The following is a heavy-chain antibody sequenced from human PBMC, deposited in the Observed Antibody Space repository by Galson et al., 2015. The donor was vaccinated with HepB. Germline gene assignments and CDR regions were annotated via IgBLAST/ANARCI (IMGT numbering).Heavy chain of an antibody. J-gene: IGHJ3*02. CDR3: AKDLRDTAMVTKAFDI. Sequence: SLRLSCAASGFTFSSYAMSWVRQAPGKGLEWVSAISGSGGSTYYADSVKGRFTISRDNSKNTLYLQMNSLRAEDTAVYYCAKDLRDTAMVTKAFDIWGQGTMVTVSS. V-gene: IGHV3-23*01. CDR2: ISGSGGST. D-gene: IGHD5-18*01. CDR1: GFTFSSYA.